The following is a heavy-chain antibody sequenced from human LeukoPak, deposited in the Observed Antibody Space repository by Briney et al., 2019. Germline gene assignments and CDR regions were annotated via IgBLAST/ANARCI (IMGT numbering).Heavy chain of an antibody. Sequence: GASVKVSCKASGFTFTSSAMQWVRQARGQRLEWIGWIVVGSGNTNYAQKFQERVTITRDMSTSTAYMELSSLRSEDTAVYYCAAGGDLLWFGELSLDYWGQGTLVTVSS. J-gene: IGHJ4*02. V-gene: IGHV1-58*02. CDR1: GFTFTSSA. D-gene: IGHD3-10*01. CDR2: IVVGSGNT. CDR3: AAGGDLLWFGELSLDY.